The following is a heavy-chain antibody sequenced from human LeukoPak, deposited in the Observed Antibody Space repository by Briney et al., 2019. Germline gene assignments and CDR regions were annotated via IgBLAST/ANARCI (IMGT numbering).Heavy chain of an antibody. J-gene: IGHJ4*02. CDR1: GGSISSHY. Sequence: TPSETLSLTCTVSGGSISSHYWSWIRQPPGKGLEWIGYIYYSGSTNYNPSLKSRVTISVDTSKNQFSLKLSSVTAADTAVYYCAGGDSEVGATTFDYWGQGTLVTVSS. V-gene: IGHV4-59*11. CDR2: IYYSGST. CDR3: AGGDSEVGATTFDY. D-gene: IGHD1-26*01.